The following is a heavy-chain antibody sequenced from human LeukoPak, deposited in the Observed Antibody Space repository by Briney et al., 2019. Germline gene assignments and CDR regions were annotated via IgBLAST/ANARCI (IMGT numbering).Heavy chain of an antibody. Sequence: GASVKVSCKASGYTFTGYFMHWVRQAPGQGLEWMGWISAYNGNTNYAQKLQGRVTMTTDTSTSTAYMELRSLRSDDTAVYYCARDKGVLRYFDWDLYYYYYYMDVWGKGTTVTVSS. CDR1: GYTFTGYF. D-gene: IGHD3-9*01. J-gene: IGHJ6*03. V-gene: IGHV1-18*04. CDR2: ISAYNGNT. CDR3: ARDKGVLRYFDWDLYYYYYYMDV.